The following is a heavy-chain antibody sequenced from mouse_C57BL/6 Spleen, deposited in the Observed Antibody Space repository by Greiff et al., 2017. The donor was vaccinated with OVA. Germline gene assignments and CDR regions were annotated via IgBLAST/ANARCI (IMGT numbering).Heavy chain of an antibody. CDR1: GYTFTSYW. CDR3: ARSDDGYDY. CDR2: IDPSDSYT. V-gene: IGHV1-69*01. J-gene: IGHJ2*01. Sequence: VQLQQPGAELVMPGASVKLPCKASGYTFTSYWMHWVKQRPGQGLEWIGEIDPSDSYTNYNQKFKGKSTLTVDKSSSTAYMQLSSLTSEDSAVYYCARSDDGYDYWGQGTTLTVSS. D-gene: IGHD2-3*01.